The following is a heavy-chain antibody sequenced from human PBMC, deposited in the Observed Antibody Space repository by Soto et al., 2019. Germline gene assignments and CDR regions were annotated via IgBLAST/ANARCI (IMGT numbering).Heavy chain of an antibody. J-gene: IGHJ2*01. Sequence: DVQLLESGGGLVQPGGSLRLSCAASGFTFRSYAMSWVRQAPGKGLEWVSGISGSGISTHYADSVKGGFTVSRDNSKNTLYLQMNSLRAEDTAVYNCAKEPVGPDWYFDLWGRGTLVTVSS. CDR3: AKEPVGPDWYFDL. CDR1: GFTFRSYA. V-gene: IGHV3-23*01. CDR2: ISGSGIST.